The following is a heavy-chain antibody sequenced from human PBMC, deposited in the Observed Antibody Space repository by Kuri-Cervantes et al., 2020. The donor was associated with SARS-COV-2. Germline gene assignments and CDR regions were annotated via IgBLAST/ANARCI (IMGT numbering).Heavy chain of an antibody. J-gene: IGHJ6*03. CDR2: FSHSGRNAYSP. D-gene: IGHD3-22*01. Sequence: SETLSLTCAVSRGSLSGYHWSWIRQPPGEGLEWIGAFSHSGRNAYSPSYNPSLASRVTISGDMSKNQVSLRLNSVTAADSAVYYCAGFYYYDSSGFVANYYYMDVWGKGTTVTVSS. CDR3: AGFYYYDSSGFVANYYYMDV. CDR1: RGSLSGYH. V-gene: IGHV4-34*01.